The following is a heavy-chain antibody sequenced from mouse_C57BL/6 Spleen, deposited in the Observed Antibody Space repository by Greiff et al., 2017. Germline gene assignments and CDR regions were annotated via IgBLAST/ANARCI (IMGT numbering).Heavy chain of an antibody. CDR3: ARKEGLLRLDY. Sequence: VQLQQSGPELVKPGASVKISCKASGYSFTGYYMNWVKQSPEKSLEWIGEINPSTGGTTYNQKFKAKATLTVDKSSSTAYMQLKSLTSEDSAVYYCARKEGLLRLDYWGQGTTLTVSS. D-gene: IGHD2-3*01. CDR1: GYSFTGYY. J-gene: IGHJ2*01. V-gene: IGHV1-42*01. CDR2: INPSTGGT.